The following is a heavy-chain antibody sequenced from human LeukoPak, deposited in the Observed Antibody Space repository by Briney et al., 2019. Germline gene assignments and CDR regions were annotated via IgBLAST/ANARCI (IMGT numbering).Heavy chain of an antibody. CDR2: ISPVGDTT. CDR3: ARVRGPTVPTMYFDY. V-gene: IGHV3-48*04. Sequence: QPGGSLRLSCAGSGFIFRRHGMIWVRQAPGRGREWVSYISPVGDTTYYTDSMKGRFTVSRDHAKNSLSLHMNSLRAEDTAVYYCARVRGPTVPTMYFDYWGQGTLVTVSS. J-gene: IGHJ4*02. D-gene: IGHD4-17*01. CDR1: GFIFRRHG.